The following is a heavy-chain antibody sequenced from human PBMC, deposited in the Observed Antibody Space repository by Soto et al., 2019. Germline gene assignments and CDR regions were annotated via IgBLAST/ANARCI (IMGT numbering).Heavy chain of an antibody. Sequence: GXLRLSCAASGFTVKDYQMNWVRQAPGKGLEWVSVIYSGGVTYYPDSMKGRFTTIRDTSKNTVYLQMNSLRADDTAMYYCARDPSTTGYYGLDVWGQGTTVTVSS. CDR3: ARDPSTTGYYGLDV. CDR2: IYSGGVT. J-gene: IGHJ6*02. V-gene: IGHV3-53*01. CDR1: GFTVKDYQ.